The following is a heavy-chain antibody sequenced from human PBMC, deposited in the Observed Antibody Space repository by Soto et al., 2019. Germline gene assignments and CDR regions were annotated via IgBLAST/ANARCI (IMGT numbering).Heavy chain of an antibody. D-gene: IGHD5-12*01. CDR3: TRMDSGYAIFDD. J-gene: IGHJ4*02. CDR1: GFFFADYG. Sequence: GSLRLSCSTSGFFFADYGLNFFGHAPWKGLEWVVFIRSVPYGGTTEYAASVKGRFTISVDVSKSVGYLQMNSLQTEDTAAYFCTRMDSGYAIFDDWGQGTLVTVSS. V-gene: IGHV3-49*03. CDR2: IRSVPYGGTT.